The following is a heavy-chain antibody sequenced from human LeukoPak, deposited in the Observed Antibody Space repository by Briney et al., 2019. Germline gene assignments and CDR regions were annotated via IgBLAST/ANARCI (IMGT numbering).Heavy chain of an antibody. J-gene: IGHJ2*01. Sequence: GGSLRLSCAASGFTFSDYYMSWIRQAPGKGLEWVSYISSSGSTIYYADSVKGRFTISRDNAKNSLYLQMNSLRAEDTAVYYCAKEGTWGNWYFDLWGRGTLVIVTS. D-gene: IGHD3-16*01. CDR1: GFTFSDYY. CDR3: AKEGTWGNWYFDL. CDR2: ISSSGSTI. V-gene: IGHV3-11*04.